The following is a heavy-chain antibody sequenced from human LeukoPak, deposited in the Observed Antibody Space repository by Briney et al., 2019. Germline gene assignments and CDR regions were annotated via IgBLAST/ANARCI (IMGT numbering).Heavy chain of an antibody. CDR2: INPNSGGT. CDR3: ARDNSGSFGDY. CDR1: GDTFTGYY. Sequence: ASVKVSCKASGDTFTGYYMHWVRQAPGQGLEWMGWINPNSGGTKYAQKFQGRVTMTRDTSISTAYMELSRVRSDDTAVYYCARDNSGSFGDYWGQGTLVAVSS. V-gene: IGHV1-2*02. D-gene: IGHD6-19*01. J-gene: IGHJ4*02.